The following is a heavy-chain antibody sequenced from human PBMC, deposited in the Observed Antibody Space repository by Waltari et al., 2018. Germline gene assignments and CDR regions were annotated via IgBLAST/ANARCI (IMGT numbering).Heavy chain of an antibody. CDR2: VSRYNGQS. V-gene: IGHV1-18*01. CDR1: GYTFSRYG. CDR3: ARWGTSLCDP. J-gene: IGHJ5*02. Sequence: QVQLVQSGAEVKKAGASVKVACTASGYTFSRYGIAWVRQDPGQGLEWMGWVSRYNGQSDHAQKVQGRVTMTTDTSTRTAYMELRSLRSDDTAVYYCARWGTSLCDPWGQGTLVTVSS. D-gene: IGHD1-1*01.